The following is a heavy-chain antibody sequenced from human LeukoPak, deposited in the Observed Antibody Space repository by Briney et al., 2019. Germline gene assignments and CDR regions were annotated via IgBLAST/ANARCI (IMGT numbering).Heavy chain of an antibody. CDR3: ARVRTRGPYYDILTGYNPFDY. Sequence: GASVKVSCKASGYTFTSYGIRWVRQAPGQGLEWMGWISAYNGNTNYAQKLQGRVTMTTDTSTSTAYMELRSLRSDDTAVYYCARVRTRGPYYDILTGYNPFDYWGQGTLVTVSS. V-gene: IGHV1-18*01. D-gene: IGHD3-9*01. CDR2: ISAYNGNT. CDR1: GYTFTSYG. J-gene: IGHJ4*02.